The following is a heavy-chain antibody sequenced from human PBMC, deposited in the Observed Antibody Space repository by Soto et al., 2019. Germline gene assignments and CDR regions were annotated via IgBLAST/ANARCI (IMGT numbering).Heavy chain of an antibody. D-gene: IGHD3-10*01. V-gene: IGHV3-15*07. CDR3: STGLGTYYSRFDY. CDR2: IKSGIDGEAT. J-gene: IGHJ4*02. CDR1: GFTFKRAW. Sequence: PGGCMRLSCAASGFTFKRAWMNGFRQAKGKGLEWVGRIKSGIDGEATDYGAPVKGRFTISRDDSRNTLSLQMNSLKTEDTAIYYCSTGLGTYYSRFDYWGRGTLVTVSS.